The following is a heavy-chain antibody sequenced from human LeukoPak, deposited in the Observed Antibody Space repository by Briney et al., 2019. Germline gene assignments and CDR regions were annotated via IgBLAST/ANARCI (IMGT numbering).Heavy chain of an antibody. CDR2: IYYSGST. CDR1: GGSFSGYY. D-gene: IGHD3-3*01. Sequence: TASETLSLTCAVYGGSFSGYYWSWIRQPPGKGLEWIGSIYYSGSTYYNPSLKSRVTISVDTSKNQFSLKLSSVTAADTAVYYCARDNPSSYYDFWSGPNWFDPWGQGTLVTVSS. J-gene: IGHJ5*02. V-gene: IGHV4-34*01. CDR3: ARDNPSSYYDFWSGPNWFDP.